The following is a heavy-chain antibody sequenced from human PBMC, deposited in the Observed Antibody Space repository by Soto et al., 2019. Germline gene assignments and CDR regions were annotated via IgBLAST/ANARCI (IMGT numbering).Heavy chain of an antibody. D-gene: IGHD6-13*01. V-gene: IGHV3-30*18. J-gene: IGHJ4*02. CDR1: GFTFSSYG. Sequence: PGGSLRLSCAASGFTFSSYGMHWVRQAPGKGLEWVAVISYDGSNKYYADSVKGRFTISRDNSTNTLYLQMNSLRAEDTAVYYCAKNPSTLAAGYWGQGTLVTVSS. CDR2: ISYDGSNK. CDR3: AKNPSTLAAGY.